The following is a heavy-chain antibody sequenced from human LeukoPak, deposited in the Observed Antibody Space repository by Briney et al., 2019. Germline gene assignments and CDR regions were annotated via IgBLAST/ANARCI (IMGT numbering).Heavy chain of an antibody. J-gene: IGHJ3*01. CDR1: GGSISSGAYS. V-gene: IGHV4-30-2*01. CDR2: IYHSGST. Sequence: SETLSLTCTVSGGSISSGAYSWSWIRQPPGKGLEWIGYIYHSGSTYYNPSLKSRVTIPVDRSKNQFSLKLTSVTAADTAVYYCARDSHYSGSGHYFDDTFDFWGQGTTVTVSS. D-gene: IGHD3-10*01. CDR3: ARDSHYSGSGHYFDDTFDF.